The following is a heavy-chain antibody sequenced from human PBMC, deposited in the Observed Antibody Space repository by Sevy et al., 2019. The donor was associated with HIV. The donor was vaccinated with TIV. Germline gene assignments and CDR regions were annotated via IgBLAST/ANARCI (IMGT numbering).Heavy chain of an antibody. Sequence: GGSLRLSCAASGFTVSSNYMSWVRQAPGKGLEWVSVIYSGGSTYYADSVKGRFTIYRDNSKNTLYLQMNSLRAEDTAVYYCARGRIQLWYPEAFDIWGQGTMVTVSS. CDR3: ARGRIQLWYPEAFDI. CDR2: IYSGGST. J-gene: IGHJ3*02. CDR1: GFTVSSNY. D-gene: IGHD5-18*01. V-gene: IGHV3-53*01.